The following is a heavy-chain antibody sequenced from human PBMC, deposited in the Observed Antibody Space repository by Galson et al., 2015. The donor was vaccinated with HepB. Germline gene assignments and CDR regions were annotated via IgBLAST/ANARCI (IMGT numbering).Heavy chain of an antibody. CDR2: ISAYNGNT. CDR1: GYTFTSYG. CDR3: ARDRRYCSSTSCYKAVSPTGY. J-gene: IGHJ4*02. V-gene: IGHV1-18*01. D-gene: IGHD2-2*02. Sequence: SVKVSCKASGYTFTSYGISWVRQAPGQGLEWMGWISAYNGNTNYAQKLQGRVTMTTDTSTSTAYMELRSLRSDDTAVYYCARDRRYCSSTSCYKAVSPTGYWGQGTLVTVSS.